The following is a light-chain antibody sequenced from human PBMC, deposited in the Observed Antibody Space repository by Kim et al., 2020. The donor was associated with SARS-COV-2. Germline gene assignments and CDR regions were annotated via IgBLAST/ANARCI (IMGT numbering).Light chain of an antibody. CDR1: QSVSSSY. CDR2: GAS. Sequence: EIVLTQSPGTLSLSPGERAALSCRASQSVSSSYLAWYQQKPGQAPRLLIYGASSRATGIPDRFSGSGSGTDFTLTISRLEPEDFAVYYCQQYGSSATFGQGTKVHI. CDR3: QQYGSSAT. V-gene: IGKV3-20*01. J-gene: IGKJ1*01.